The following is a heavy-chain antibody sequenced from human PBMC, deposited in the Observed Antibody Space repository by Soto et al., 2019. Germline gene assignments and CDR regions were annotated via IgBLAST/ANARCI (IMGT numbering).Heavy chain of an antibody. D-gene: IGHD3-10*02. CDR1: GGSISSYY. CDR3: ARTYVRNFDY. Sequence: QVQLQASGPGLVKPSETLSLTCTVSGGSISSYYWRWIRQPPGKGLEWIGYIYYSGSTNYNPSLKSRVTISVDTSKNQFSLKLSSVTAADTAPYYCARTYVRNFDYWGQGTLVTVSS. J-gene: IGHJ4*02. V-gene: IGHV4-59*01. CDR2: IYYSGST.